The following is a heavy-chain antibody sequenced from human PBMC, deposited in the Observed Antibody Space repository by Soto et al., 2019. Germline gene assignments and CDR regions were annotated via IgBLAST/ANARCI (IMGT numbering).Heavy chain of an antibody. J-gene: IGHJ6*03. V-gene: IGHV3-48*01. CDR1: GFTFSSYS. CDR3: ARHDGDYVFPYYYYYMDV. Sequence: GGSLRLSCAASGFTFSSYSMNWVRQAPGKGLEWVSYISSSSSTIYYADSVKGRFTISRDNAKNSLYLQMNSLRAEDTAVYYCARHDGDYVFPYYYYYMDVWGKGTTVTVSS. D-gene: IGHD4-17*01. CDR2: ISSSSSTI.